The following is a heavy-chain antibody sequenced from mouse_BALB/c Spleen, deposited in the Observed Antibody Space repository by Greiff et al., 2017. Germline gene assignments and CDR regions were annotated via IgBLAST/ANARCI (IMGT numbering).Heavy chain of an antibody. CDR2: INPSNGGT. CDR3: TREDSTSFAY. V-gene: IGHV1S81*02. D-gene: IGHD1-1*01. J-gene: IGHJ3*01. CDR1: GYTFTSYY. Sequence: VQLQQSGAELVKPGASVKLSCKASGYTFTSYYMYWVKQRPGQGLEWIGEINPSNGGTNFNEKFKSKATLTVDKSSSTAYMQLSSPTSEDSAVYYCTREDSTSFAYWGQGTLVTVSA.